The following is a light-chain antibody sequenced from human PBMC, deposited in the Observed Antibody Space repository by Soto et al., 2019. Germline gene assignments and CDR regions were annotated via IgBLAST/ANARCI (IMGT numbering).Light chain of an antibody. Sequence: QSVLTQPPSASGTPGQRVTISCSGSSSNIGSNYVYWYQQLPGTAPKLLIYRNNQRPSGVPDRFSGSKSGTSASLAISGLRSEDEADYYCAAWDDSLSGYVFGNVTKVTVL. CDR1: SSNIGSNY. V-gene: IGLV1-47*01. J-gene: IGLJ1*01. CDR3: AAWDDSLSGYV. CDR2: RNN.